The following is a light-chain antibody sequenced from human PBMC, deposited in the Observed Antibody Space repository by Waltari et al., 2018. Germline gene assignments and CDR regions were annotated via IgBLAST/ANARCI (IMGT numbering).Light chain of an antibody. Sequence: DIVMTQSPDTLAVSLGEGATITCKASQSIVYNSNNKHYLAWYQQKVGQPPKLLIYWASSRESGVPDRFSGSVSGTDFTLTISSLQAEDVAVYYCQQYYTAPYSFGQGTKLEIK. V-gene: IGKV4-1*01. CDR1: QSIVYNSNNKHY. CDR3: QQYYTAPYS. CDR2: WAS. J-gene: IGKJ2*03.